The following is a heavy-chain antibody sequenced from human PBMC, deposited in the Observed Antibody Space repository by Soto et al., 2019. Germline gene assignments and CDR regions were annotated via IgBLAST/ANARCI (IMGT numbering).Heavy chain of an antibody. CDR2: ISSDGNNK. J-gene: IGHJ5*02. D-gene: IGHD4-17*01. V-gene: IGHV3-30*18. CDR3: AKDLLPNTVTTCGS. Sequence: QVQLVESGGGVVQPGRSLRLSCAASGFTFDSYGMHWVRQAPGKGLEWVAVISSDGNNKYYADSVKGRFTISRDNFKNTLYLQMSSLRADDTAVYYCAKDLLPNTVTTCGSWGQGTVVTVSS. CDR1: GFTFDSYG.